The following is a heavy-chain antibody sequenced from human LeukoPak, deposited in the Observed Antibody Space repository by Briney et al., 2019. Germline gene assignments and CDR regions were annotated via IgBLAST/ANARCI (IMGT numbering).Heavy chain of an antibody. CDR2: ISGNGGTT. V-gene: IGHV3-23*01. CDR1: GFTFSSYA. J-gene: IGHJ4*02. CDR3: AKDVTFRPDDYGGNRLAY. Sequence: PGGSLRLSCAASGFTFSSYAMSWVRQAPGKGLEWVSAISGNGGTTYYADSVKGRFTISRDNSKNTLSLQMNSLRAEDTAVYYCAKDVTFRPDDYGGNRLAYWGQGTLVTVSS. D-gene: IGHD4-23*01.